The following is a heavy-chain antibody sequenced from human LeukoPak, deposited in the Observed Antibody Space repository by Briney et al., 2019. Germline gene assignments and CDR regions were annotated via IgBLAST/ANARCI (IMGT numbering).Heavy chain of an antibody. CDR1: DGSISSGGYY. CDR2: VYYTGST. V-gene: IGHV4-61*08. Sequence: SETLSLTCTVSDGSISSGGYYWTWIRQTPGKGLEWMGYVYYTGSTNYNPSLKSRITISVDTSKNQFSLKLTSVTAADTAIYYCARSYRGYCSGGSCHSGYLDYWGQGSLVSVSA. D-gene: IGHD2-15*01. CDR3: ARSYRGYCSGGSCHSGYLDY. J-gene: IGHJ4*02.